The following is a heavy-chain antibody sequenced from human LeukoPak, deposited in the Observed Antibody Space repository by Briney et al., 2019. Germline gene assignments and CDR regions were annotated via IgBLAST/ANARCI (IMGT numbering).Heavy chain of an antibody. CDR3: ARGTLYRGWSYYLDF. CDR1: GFTFSSYE. CDR2: ISSSGSTI. V-gene: IGHV3-48*03. D-gene: IGHD6-19*01. Sequence: GGSLRLSCAASGFTFSSYEMNWVRQAPGKGLEWVSYISSSGSTIYYADSVKGRFTISRDNAKNSLYLQMNSLRAEDTAVYYCARGTLYRGWSYYLDFWGQGSQVTVSS. J-gene: IGHJ4*02.